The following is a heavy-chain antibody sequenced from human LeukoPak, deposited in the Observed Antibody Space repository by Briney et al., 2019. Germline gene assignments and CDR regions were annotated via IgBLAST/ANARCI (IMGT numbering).Heavy chain of an antibody. CDR2: INHSGST. CDR1: SGSFSGYY. V-gene: IGHV4-34*01. CDR3: ARVDIAAGVNWFDP. J-gene: IGHJ5*02. D-gene: IGHD6-13*01. Sequence: SEILSLTCAVYSGSFSGYYWSWIRQPPGKGLEWIGEINHSGSTNYNPSLKSRVTISVDTSKNQFSLKLSSVTAADTAVYYCARVDIAAGVNWFDPWGQGTLVTVSS.